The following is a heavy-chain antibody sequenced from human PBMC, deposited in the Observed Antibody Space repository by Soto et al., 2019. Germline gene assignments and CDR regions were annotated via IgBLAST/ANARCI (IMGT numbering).Heavy chain of an antibody. J-gene: IGHJ6*02. V-gene: IGHV3-11*01. CDR2: ISSSGSTI. Sequence: QVQLVESGGGLVKPGGSLRLSCAASGFTFSDYYISWIRQAPGKGLEWVSYISSSGSTIYHADSVKGRITTSRDNAKNSRYLQMNGLRADDTAVYYCARNNWNDGMGWNYGMDVWGQGTTVTVSS. CDR3: ARNNWNDGMGWNYGMDV. CDR1: GFTFSDYY. D-gene: IGHD1-20*01.